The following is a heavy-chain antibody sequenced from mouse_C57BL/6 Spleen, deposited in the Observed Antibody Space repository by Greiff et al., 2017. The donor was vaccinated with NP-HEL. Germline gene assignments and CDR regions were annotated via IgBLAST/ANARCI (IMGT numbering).Heavy chain of an antibody. D-gene: IGHD2-2*01. CDR3: ARDEGLRRGGNFDY. V-gene: IGHV5-4*01. CDR2: ISDGGSYT. Sequence: VQLKESGGGLVKPGGSLKLSCAASGFTFSSYAMSWVRQTPEKRLEWVATISDGGSYTYYPDNVKGRFTISRDNAKNNLYLQMSHLKAEETAIYYCARDEGLRRGGNFDYWGQGTTLTVSS. J-gene: IGHJ2*01. CDR1: GFTFSSYA.